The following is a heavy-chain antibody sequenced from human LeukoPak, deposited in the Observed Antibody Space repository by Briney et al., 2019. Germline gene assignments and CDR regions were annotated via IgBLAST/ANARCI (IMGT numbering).Heavy chain of an antibody. J-gene: IGHJ4*02. CDR1: GFTFSDYT. CDR2: ISARGGNT. Sequence: GGSLRLSWVASGFTFSDYTMSWVRQAAGKGLEWVSRISARGGNTYYADSVKGRFTISRDNSKNTMYVQMNNLRVEDTAVYFCAKRDCSSTSCLTSPENYWGQGTLVTVSS. V-gene: IGHV3-23*01. CDR3: AKRDCSSTSCLTSPENY. D-gene: IGHD2-2*01.